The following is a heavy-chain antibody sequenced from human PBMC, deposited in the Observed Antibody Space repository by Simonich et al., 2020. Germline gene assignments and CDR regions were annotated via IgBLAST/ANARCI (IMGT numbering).Heavy chain of an antibody. CDR2: INPNSGGT. D-gene: IGHD6-13*01. J-gene: IGHJ4*02. Sequence: QVQLVQSGAEVKKPGASVKVSCKASGYTFTGYYMHWVRQAPGQGLEWWGRINPNSGGTNYEQKFQGRVTMTRDTSISTAYMELSRLRSDDTAVYYCARGASIAAAGTIDWGQGTLVTVSS. CDR3: ARGASIAAAGTID. CDR1: GYTFTGYY. V-gene: IGHV1-2*06.